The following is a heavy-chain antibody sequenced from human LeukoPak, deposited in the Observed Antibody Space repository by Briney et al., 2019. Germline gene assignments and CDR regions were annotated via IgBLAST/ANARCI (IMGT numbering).Heavy chain of an antibody. V-gene: IGHV3-30*02. CDR2: IRYDGSNK. CDR3: SRVNPEAEGFDY. CDR1: GFTFSSYG. D-gene: IGHD6-13*01. Sequence: GGSLRLSCAASGFTFSSYGMHWVRQAPGKGLEWVAFIRYDGSNKYYADSVKGRFTISRDNSKNTLYLQMNSLRAGDTAVYYCSRVNPEAEGFDYWGQGTLVTVSS. J-gene: IGHJ4*02.